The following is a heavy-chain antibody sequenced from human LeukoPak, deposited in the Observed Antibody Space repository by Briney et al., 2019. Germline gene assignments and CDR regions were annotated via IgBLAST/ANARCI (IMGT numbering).Heavy chain of an antibody. Sequence: SETLSLTCTVSGGSISSSSYYWGWIRQPPGKGLEWIGSIYYSGSTYYNPSLKSRVTISVDTSKNQFSLKLSSVTAADTAVYYCARVGRKTPITMVRGVIAFDYWGQGTLVTVSS. CDR2: IYYSGST. J-gene: IGHJ4*02. V-gene: IGHV4-39*07. D-gene: IGHD3-10*01. CDR1: GGSISSSSYY. CDR3: ARVGRKTPITMVRGVIAFDY.